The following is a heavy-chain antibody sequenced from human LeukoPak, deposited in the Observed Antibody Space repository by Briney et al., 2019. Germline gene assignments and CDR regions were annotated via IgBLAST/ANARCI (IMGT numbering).Heavy chain of an antibody. CDR1: GGSISSGGYY. V-gene: IGHV4-30-2*01. CDR3: ARERDGGVTRTDY. CDR2: IYHSGST. D-gene: IGHD3-16*01. J-gene: IGHJ4*02. Sequence: KPSETLSLTCTVSGGSISSGGYYWSWIRQPPGKGLEWIGYIYHSGSTYYNPSLKSRVTISVDRSKNQFSLKLSSVTAADTAVYYCARERDGGVTRTDYWGQGTLVTVSS.